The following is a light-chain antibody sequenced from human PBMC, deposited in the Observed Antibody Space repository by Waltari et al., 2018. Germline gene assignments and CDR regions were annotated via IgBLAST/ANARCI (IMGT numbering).Light chain of an antibody. V-gene: IGKV3D-15*01. CDR3: QQYNNWPPLT. CDR1: QSISRH. J-gene: IGKJ4*01. Sequence: VMTQSPATLFVSPGEGATLSCRASQSISRHVAWYHQKSGQAPRLLIFDASARATGIPARFSGSWSVTEFTLTISSLQSEDVGVYYCQQYNNWPPLTFGGGTKVEIK. CDR2: DAS.